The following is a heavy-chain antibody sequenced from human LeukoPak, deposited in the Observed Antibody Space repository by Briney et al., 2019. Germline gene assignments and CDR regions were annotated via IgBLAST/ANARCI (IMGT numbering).Heavy chain of an antibody. J-gene: IGHJ4*02. Sequence: SETLSLTCAVSGVSVRSYYWSWIRQSPGKGLEWIAYIYYSGNTKYNPSLKSRVTIFVDTSTNQFSLEMNSVTAADTAVYYCARAKGDYWGPGTLVTVSS. CDR1: GVSVRSYY. V-gene: IGHV4-59*02. CDR3: ARAKGDY. CDR2: IYYSGNT.